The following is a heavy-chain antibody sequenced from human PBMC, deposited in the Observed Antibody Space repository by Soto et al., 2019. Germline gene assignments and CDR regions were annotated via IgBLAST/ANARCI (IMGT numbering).Heavy chain of an antibody. CDR2: ISGSGGST. CDR1: GFTFSSYA. D-gene: IGHD4-17*01. Sequence: EVPLLESGGGLVQPGGSLRLSCAASGFTFSSYAMSWVRQAPGKGLEWVSAISGSGGSTYYADSVKGRFTISRDNSKNTLYLQMNSLRAEDTAVYYCARLTVTTDYYFYYGMDVWGQGTTVTVSS. CDR3: ARLTVTTDYYFYYGMDV. V-gene: IGHV3-23*01. J-gene: IGHJ6*02.